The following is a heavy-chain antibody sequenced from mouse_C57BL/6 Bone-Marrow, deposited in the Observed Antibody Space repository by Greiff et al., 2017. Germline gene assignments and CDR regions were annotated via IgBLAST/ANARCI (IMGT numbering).Heavy chain of an antibody. Sequence: VQLQQSGPELVKPGASVKISCKSSGYSFTDYNMNLVKHSNGTSLEWIGVTNPNYGTTSYNQKSKGKATLTADQSSSTAYMQLDNVASEDSAVYYCARSGNDYAWFAYWGQGTMVTVSA. D-gene: IGHD2-4*01. CDR1: GYSFTDYN. CDR2: TNPNYGTT. V-gene: IGHV1-39*01. J-gene: IGHJ3*01. CDR3: ARSGNDYAWFAY.